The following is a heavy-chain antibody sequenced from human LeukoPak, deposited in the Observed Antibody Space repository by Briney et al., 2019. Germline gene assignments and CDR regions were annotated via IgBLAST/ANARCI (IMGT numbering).Heavy chain of an antibody. CDR2: ISGSGGST. D-gene: IGHD3-3*01. Sequence: GGSLRLSCAASGFTFSSYAMSWVRQAPGEGLEWVSAISGSGGSTYYADSVKGRFTISRDNSKNTLYLQMNSLRAEDTAVYYCAKKGRYDFWSGYEDYWGQGTLVTVSS. J-gene: IGHJ4*02. CDR3: AKKGRYDFWSGYEDY. V-gene: IGHV3-23*01. CDR1: GFTFSSYA.